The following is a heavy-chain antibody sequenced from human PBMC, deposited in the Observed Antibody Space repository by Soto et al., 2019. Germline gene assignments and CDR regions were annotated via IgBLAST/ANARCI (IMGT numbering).Heavy chain of an antibody. V-gene: IGHV1-2*02. CDR2: INPNSGDT. CDR1: GYTFAGYY. D-gene: IGHD6-19*01. Sequence: QVQLVQSGAEVKKPGASVKVSCKASGYTFAGYYMHWVRQAPGQGLEWMGWINPNSGDTNYAQKFQGRVSMTRDTITTAYMELSRLRFDDTAVYYCATGGASGWYGDFWGQGALVTVSS. J-gene: IGHJ4*02. CDR3: ATGGASGWYGDF.